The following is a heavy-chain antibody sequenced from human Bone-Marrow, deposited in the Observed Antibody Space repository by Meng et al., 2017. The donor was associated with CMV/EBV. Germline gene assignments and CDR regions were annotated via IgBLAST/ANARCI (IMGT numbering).Heavy chain of an antibody. J-gene: IGHJ6*02. V-gene: IGHV1-8*03. D-gene: IGHD2-2*01. CDR3: ATTFPYRGYYYGMDV. CDR2: MNPNSGNT. Sequence: ASVKVSCKASGYTFTSYGINWVRQATGQGLEWMGWMNPNSGNTGYAQKFQGRVTITRNTSISTAYMELSSLRSEDTVVYYCATTFPYRGYYYGMDVWGQGTTVTVSS. CDR1: GYTFTSYG.